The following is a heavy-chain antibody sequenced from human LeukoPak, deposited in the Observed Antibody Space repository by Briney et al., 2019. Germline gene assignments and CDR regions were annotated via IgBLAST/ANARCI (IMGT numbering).Heavy chain of an antibody. CDR1: GYTFTSYD. Sequence: ASVKVSCKASGYTFTSYDINWVRQATGQGPEWMGWMNPNSGNTGYAQKFQGRVTMTRNTSISTAYMELSSLRSEDTAVYHCARVGVYGDYDGGYDAFDIWGQGTMVTVSS. D-gene: IGHD4-17*01. J-gene: IGHJ3*02. V-gene: IGHV1-8*01. CDR3: ARVGVYGDYDGGYDAFDI. CDR2: MNPNSGNT.